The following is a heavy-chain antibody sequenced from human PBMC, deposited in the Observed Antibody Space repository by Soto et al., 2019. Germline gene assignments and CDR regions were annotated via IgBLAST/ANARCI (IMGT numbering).Heavy chain of an antibody. V-gene: IGHV1-69*02. CDR3: ATNYGSGSTHFDY. CDR1: GDTFNFYT. D-gene: IGHD3-10*01. J-gene: IGHJ4*02. Sequence: QVQLVQSGAEVKKPGSPVRVSCTASGDTFNFYTISWVRQVPGQGPEWMGRIIPMLGMSNYAQKFQGRVTIMADKSTSPVYMNLSGLTSEDTAVYYCATNYGSGSTHFDYWGQGTLVIVSS. CDR2: IIPMLGMS.